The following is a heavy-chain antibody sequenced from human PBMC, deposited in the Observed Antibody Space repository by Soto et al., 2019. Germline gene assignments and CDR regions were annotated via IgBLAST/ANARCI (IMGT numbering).Heavy chain of an antibody. D-gene: IGHD2-15*01. J-gene: IGHJ4*02. Sequence: LRLSCAASGFTFTTYAIHWVRQAPGKGLEWVAVISNDGRGKYYADSVKGRFTISRDNSKNTLYLQMNSLSSDDTAVYYCARDQCFGGGRSCYYFDFWGQGTLVTVSS. V-gene: IGHV3-30*04. CDR1: GFTFTTYA. CDR3: ARDQCFGGGRSCYYFDF. CDR2: ISNDGRGK.